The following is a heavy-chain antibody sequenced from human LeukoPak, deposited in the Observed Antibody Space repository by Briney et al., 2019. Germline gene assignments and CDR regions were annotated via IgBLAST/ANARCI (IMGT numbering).Heavy chain of an antibody. CDR3: ASSKIYSSVEY. D-gene: IGHD6-19*01. Sequence: SQTLSLTCTVSGGSISSGSYYWSWIRQPAGKGLEWIGRIYTSGSTNHNPSLKSRVPISVDTSKNLFSLKLSSVTAADTAVYYCASSKIYSSVEYWGQGTLVTVSS. J-gene: IGHJ4*02. V-gene: IGHV4-61*02. CDR1: GGSISSGSYY. CDR2: IYTSGST.